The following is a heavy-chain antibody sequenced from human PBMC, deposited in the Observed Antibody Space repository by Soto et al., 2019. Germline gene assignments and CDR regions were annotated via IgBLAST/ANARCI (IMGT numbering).Heavy chain of an antibody. CDR3: ARSPGVVPAAIKAFYFDY. Sequence: QVQLVQSGAEVKKPGSSVKVSCKASGGTFSSYAISWVRQAPGQGLEWRGGIIPIFGTANYAQKFQGRVTITADESTSTAYMELSSLRSEDTAVYYCARSPGVVPAAIKAFYFDYWGQGTLVTVSS. J-gene: IGHJ4*02. V-gene: IGHV1-69*01. D-gene: IGHD2-2*01. CDR2: IIPIFGTA. CDR1: GGTFSSYA.